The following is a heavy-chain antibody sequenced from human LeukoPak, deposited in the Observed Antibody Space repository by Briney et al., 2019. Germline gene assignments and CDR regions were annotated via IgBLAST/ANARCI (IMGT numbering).Heavy chain of an antibody. CDR3: AREVVSTPSYFDS. CDR2: FYRGDST. V-gene: IGHV3-53*01. CDR1: GFTFSSSY. D-gene: IGHD2-15*01. J-gene: IGHJ4*02. Sequence: GGSLRLSCAASGFTFSSSYMYWVRQAPGKGLEWVSFFYRGDSTYYAESVRGRFTISRDNSKNTLYLLMNSLIPEDTAVYYCAREVVSTPSYFDSWGQGTLVTVSS.